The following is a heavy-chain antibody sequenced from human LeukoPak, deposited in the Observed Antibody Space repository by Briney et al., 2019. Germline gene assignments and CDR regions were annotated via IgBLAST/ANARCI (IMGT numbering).Heavy chain of an antibody. CDR2: ISYDGRNT. D-gene: IGHD3-22*01. V-gene: IGHV3-30*18. CDR1: GFTFNKYG. J-gene: IGHJ4*02. CDR3: AKGHYYDSSGQYSYPEY. Sequence: GGSLRLSCAASGFTFNKYGMHWVRQAPGKGLEWVAIISYDGRNTYYGDPVTGRFTISRDNSKNTLDLQMSSLRPEDTAVYYCAKGHYYDSSGQYSYPEYWGQGTLATVSS.